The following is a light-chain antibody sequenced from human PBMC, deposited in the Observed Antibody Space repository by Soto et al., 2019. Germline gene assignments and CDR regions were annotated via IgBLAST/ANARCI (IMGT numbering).Light chain of an antibody. CDR1: QTIGTY. V-gene: IGKV1-39*01. Sequence: DIQMTQSPPSLSASVEDRVIITCRASQTIGTYVNWYRQKSGAAPELLIYDASTLQSGVPSRFRGGASGTGFTLTISSLQLDNFATYYCQQSYNTPLTFGQGTKVDIK. CDR2: DAS. J-gene: IGKJ1*01. CDR3: QQSYNTPLT.